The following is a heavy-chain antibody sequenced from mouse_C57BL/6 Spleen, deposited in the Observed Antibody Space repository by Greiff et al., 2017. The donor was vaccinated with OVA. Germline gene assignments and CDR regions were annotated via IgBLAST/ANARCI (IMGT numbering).Heavy chain of an antibody. D-gene: IGHD1-1*01. J-gene: IGHJ4*01. V-gene: IGHV1-18*01. CDR2: INPNNGGT. CDR1: GYTFTDYN. CDR3: ARRRNYYGSSYGGAMDY. Sequence: VQLKESGPELVKPGASVKIPCKASGYTFTDYNMDWVKQSHGKSLEWIGDINPNNGGTISNQKFKGKATLTVDKSSSTAYMELRSLTSEDTAVYYCARRRNYYGSSYGGAMDYWGQGTSVTVSS.